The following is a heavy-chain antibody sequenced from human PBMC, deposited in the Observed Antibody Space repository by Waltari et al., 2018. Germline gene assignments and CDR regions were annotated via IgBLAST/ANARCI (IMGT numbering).Heavy chain of an antibody. CDR2: ISSSGGTT. CDR3: ALRRERVGDC. Sequence: EVQLLESGGGLVQPGGSLRLSCAGSGFTFSNYAMSWVRQAPGKGLEWISAISSSGGTTYYADSVKCRFTISRDNSRSTVYLQMNSLRTDDTAVYYCALRRERVGDCWGQGTVVTVSS. J-gene: IGHJ4*02. D-gene: IGHD1-1*01. CDR1: GFTFSNYA. V-gene: IGHV3-23*01.